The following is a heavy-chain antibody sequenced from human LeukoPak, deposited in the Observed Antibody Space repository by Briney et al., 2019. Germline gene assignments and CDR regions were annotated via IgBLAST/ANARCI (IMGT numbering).Heavy chain of an antibody. Sequence: SETLSLTCTVSGGSISSNNYYWGWIRQPPGKGLEWIGSISYTGSTSYNPSLKSRVTISVDTSKNQVSLKLSSVTAADTAVYSCARPYTSGWYGGFDQWGQGTLVTVSS. V-gene: IGHV4-39*01. CDR1: GGSISSNNYY. CDR2: ISYTGST. D-gene: IGHD6-19*01. J-gene: IGHJ4*02. CDR3: ARPYTSGWYGGFDQ.